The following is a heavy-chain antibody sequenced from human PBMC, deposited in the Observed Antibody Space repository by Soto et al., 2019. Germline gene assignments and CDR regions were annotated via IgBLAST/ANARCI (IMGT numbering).Heavy chain of an antibody. Sequence: QVQLVQSGAEVKKPGSSVKVSCKASGGTFSSYAISWVRQAPGQGLEWMGGIIPIFGTANYAQKFQGRVTITADESTSTAYMELSSRRSEDTAVYYCARDAPLVTTVTNFFDYWGQGTLVTVSS. J-gene: IGHJ4*02. CDR1: GGTFSSYA. CDR3: ARDAPLVTTVTNFFDY. V-gene: IGHV1-69*01. CDR2: IIPIFGTA. D-gene: IGHD4-17*01.